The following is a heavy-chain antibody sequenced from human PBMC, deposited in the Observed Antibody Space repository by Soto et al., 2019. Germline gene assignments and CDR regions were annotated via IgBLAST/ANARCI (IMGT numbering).Heavy chain of an antibody. D-gene: IGHD6-19*01. V-gene: IGHV3-30-3*01. J-gene: IGHJ4*02. CDR1: GFTFSSYA. CDR3: ARDRGSSGLTRGDY. Sequence: QPGGSLRLSCAASGFTFSSYAMHWVRQAPGKGLEWVAVISYGGSNKYYADSVKGRFTISRDNSKNTLYLQMNSLRAEDTAVYYCARDRGSSGLTRGDYWGQGTLVTVSS. CDR2: ISYGGSNK.